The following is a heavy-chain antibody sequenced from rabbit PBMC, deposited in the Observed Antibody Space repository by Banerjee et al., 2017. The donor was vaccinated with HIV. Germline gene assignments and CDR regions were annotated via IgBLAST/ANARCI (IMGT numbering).Heavy chain of an antibody. V-gene: IGHV1S45*01. CDR2: IDDSST. CDR1: GIDFSSYW. D-gene: IGHD8-1*01. J-gene: IGHJ4*01. CDR3: ARRGYNGNTYFKL. Sequence: QQQLVESGGGLVKPGGTLTLTCKASGIDFSSYWICWVRQAPGKGLEWIACIDDSSTYYASWAKGRFTISKTSSTTVTLQMTSLTAADTATYFCARRGYNGNTYFKLWGPGTLVTVS.